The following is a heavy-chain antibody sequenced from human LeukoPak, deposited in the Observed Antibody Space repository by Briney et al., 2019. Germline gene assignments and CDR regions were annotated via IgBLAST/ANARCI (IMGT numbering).Heavy chain of an antibody. D-gene: IGHD1-26*01. CDR1: GFTFSSYS. CDR2: ISSSSSYI. CDR3: ARDNSGNYDY. Sequence: GGFLRLSCAASGFTFSSYSMNWVRQAPGKGLEWVSSISSSSSYIYYADSVRGRFTISRDNAMNSLYLQMKSLRAEDTAVYYCARDNSGNYDYWGQGTLVTVSS. V-gene: IGHV3-21*01. J-gene: IGHJ4*02.